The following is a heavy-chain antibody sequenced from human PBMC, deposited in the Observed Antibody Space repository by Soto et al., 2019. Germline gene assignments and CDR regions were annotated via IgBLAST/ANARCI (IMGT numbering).Heavy chain of an antibody. Sequence: GGSLRLSCAASGFTFSSYAMHWVRQAPGKGLEWVAVISYDGSNKYYADSVKGRFTISRDNSKNTLYLQMNSLRAEDTAVYYCARDSYGSSGYFYYWGQETLVTVSS. D-gene: IGHD3-22*01. CDR1: GFTFSSYA. J-gene: IGHJ4*02. CDR2: ISYDGSNK. CDR3: ARDSYGSSGYFYY. V-gene: IGHV3-30-3*01.